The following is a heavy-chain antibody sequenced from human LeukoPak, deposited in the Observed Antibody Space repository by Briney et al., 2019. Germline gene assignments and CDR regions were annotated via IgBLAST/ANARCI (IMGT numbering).Heavy chain of an antibody. J-gene: IGHJ4*02. V-gene: IGHV3-23*01. D-gene: IGHD6-13*01. Sequence: PGGSLRLSCAASGFTFSSYAMSWVRQAPGKGLEWVSAISGSGGSIYYADSVKGRFTISRDNSKNTLYLQMNSLRAEDTAVYYCAKDHDSSSWYYFDYWGQGTLVTVSS. CDR1: GFTFSSYA. CDR3: AKDHDSSSWYYFDY. CDR2: ISGSGGSI.